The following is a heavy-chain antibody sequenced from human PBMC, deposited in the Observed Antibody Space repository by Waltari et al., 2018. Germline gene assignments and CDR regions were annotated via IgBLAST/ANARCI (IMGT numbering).Heavy chain of an antibody. CDR2: IYSGGST. J-gene: IGHJ3*02. V-gene: IGHV3-53*01. Sequence: EVQLVESGGGLIQPGGSLRLSCAASGFTVSSNYMSWVRQAPGKGLERVSVIYSGGSTYYADSVKGRFTISRDNSKNTLYLQMNSLRAEDTAVYYCARALLIYAFDIWGQGTMVTVSS. D-gene: IGHD3-16*01. CDR1: GFTVSSNY. CDR3: ARALLIYAFDI.